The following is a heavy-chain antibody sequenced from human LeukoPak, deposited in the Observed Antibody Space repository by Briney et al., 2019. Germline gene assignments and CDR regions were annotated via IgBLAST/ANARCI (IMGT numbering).Heavy chain of an antibody. CDR3: ARQVGGCSADSCYVVY. V-gene: IGHV4-39*01. Sequence: SETLSLTCTVSAGSLSSSSYYWGWIRQPPGKGLEWIGSIYFSGSTYYNPSLKSRVTMSVDTSKNQFSLKLSSVTAADTAVYYCARQVGGCSADSCYVVYWGQGTLVTVSS. CDR1: AGSLSSSSYY. CDR2: IYFSGST. J-gene: IGHJ4*02. D-gene: IGHD2-15*01.